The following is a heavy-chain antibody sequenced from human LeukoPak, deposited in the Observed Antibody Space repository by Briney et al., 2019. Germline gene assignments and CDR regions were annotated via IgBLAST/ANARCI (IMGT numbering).Heavy chain of an antibody. CDR3: ARHWFHCSIAGCYYDS. Sequence: SETLSLTCTVSGGSISSSSDYWAWIRQPPGKGLEWIGTISYSGNTYYSPSLKSRVTISVDTSKNQFSLKLNSVTAADTAVYHCARHWFHCSIAGCYYDSWSQGTLVTVSS. D-gene: IGHD2-2*01. J-gene: IGHJ4*02. CDR2: ISYSGNT. CDR1: GGSISSSSDY. V-gene: IGHV4-39*01.